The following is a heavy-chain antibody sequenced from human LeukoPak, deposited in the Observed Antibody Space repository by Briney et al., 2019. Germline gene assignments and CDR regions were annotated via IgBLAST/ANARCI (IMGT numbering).Heavy chain of an antibody. CDR2: INHSGST. D-gene: IGHD2-8*02. J-gene: IGHJ5*02. V-gene: IGHV4-34*01. CDR1: GGSFSGYY. CDR3: ARGWWDNWFDP. Sequence: PSETLSLTCAVYGGSFSGYYWSWLRQPPGKGLEWIGEINHSGSTNYNPSLKSRVTISVDTSKNQFSLKLSSVTAADTAVYYCARGWWDNWFDPWGQGTLVTVSS.